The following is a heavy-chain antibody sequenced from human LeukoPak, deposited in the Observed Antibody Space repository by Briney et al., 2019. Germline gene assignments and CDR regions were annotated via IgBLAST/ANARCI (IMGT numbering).Heavy chain of an antibody. J-gene: IGHJ6*02. CDR2: IYYSGST. CDR1: GGSISSYY. CDR3: ARIYSSGWYHYYYYGMDV. D-gene: IGHD6-19*01. V-gene: IGHV4-59*08. Sequence: PSETLSLTCTVSGGSISSYYWSWIRQPPGKGLEWIGYIYYSGSTNYNPSLKSRVTISVDTSKNQFSLKLSSVTAADTAVYYCARIYSSGWYHYYYYGMDVWGQGTLVTVSS.